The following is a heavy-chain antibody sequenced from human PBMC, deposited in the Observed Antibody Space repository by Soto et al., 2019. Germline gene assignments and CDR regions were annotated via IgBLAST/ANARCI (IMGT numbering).Heavy chain of an antibody. CDR1: GYTFTGYY. D-gene: IGHD3-22*01. Sequence: ASVKVSCKASGYTFTGYYMHWVRQAPGQGLEWMGWINPNSGGTNYAQKFQGWVTMTRDTSISTAYMELSRLRSDDTAVYYCARVLGYDSSGYSGYWGQGTLVTVPS. V-gene: IGHV1-2*04. CDR2: INPNSGGT. J-gene: IGHJ4*02. CDR3: ARVLGYDSSGYSGY.